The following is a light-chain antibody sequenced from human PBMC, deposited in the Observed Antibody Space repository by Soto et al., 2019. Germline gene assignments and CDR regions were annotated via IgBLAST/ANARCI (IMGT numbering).Light chain of an antibody. CDR1: SSNIGAPYD. Sequence: QAVVTQPPSVSGAPGHRVTISCTGSSSNIGAPYDVHWYQQLPGTTPKLLIYSNTYRPSGVPDRFSGSKSGTSASLAITGLQAEDEADYYCQSYDSSLSGDWVFGGGTKLTVL. J-gene: IGLJ3*02. V-gene: IGLV1-40*01. CDR3: QSYDSSLSGDWV. CDR2: SNT.